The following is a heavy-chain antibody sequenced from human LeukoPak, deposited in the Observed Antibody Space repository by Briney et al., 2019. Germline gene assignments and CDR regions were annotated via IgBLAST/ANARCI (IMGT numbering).Heavy chain of an antibody. Sequence: GGSLRLSCAASGFTFSSYAMSWVRQAPGKGLEWVSVISGSGGRTYYADSVKGRFTISRDNSKNTVYLQMDSLRFEDAAVYYWAQELADIRVDNWGQGTLVTVSS. V-gene: IGHV3-23*01. CDR3: AQELADIRVDN. J-gene: IGHJ4*01. CDR2: ISGSGGRT. CDR1: GFTFSSYA.